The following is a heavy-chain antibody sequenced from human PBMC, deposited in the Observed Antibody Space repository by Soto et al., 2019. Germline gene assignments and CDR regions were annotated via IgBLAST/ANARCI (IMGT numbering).Heavy chain of an antibody. CDR3: ARGRYCLTGRCFPNWFDS. CDR2: TYKSATT. Sequence: PSETLSLTCPVSGDSISNLDYFWAWIRQPPGQALEYIGYTYKSATTYYNPSFESRVAISVDTSKSQFSLNVTSVTAADTAVYFCARGRYCLTGRCFPNWFDSWGQGALVTVSS. V-gene: IGHV4-30-4*01. CDR1: GDSISNLDYF. J-gene: IGHJ5*01. D-gene: IGHD7-27*01.